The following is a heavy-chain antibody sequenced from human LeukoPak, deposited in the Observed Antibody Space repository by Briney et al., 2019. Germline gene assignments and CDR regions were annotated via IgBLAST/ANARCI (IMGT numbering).Heavy chain of an antibody. CDR2: ISYDGGNK. V-gene: IGHV3-30*18. Sequence: GGSLRLSCAASGFTLSSYGMHCVRQAPGKGLEWVAVISYDGGNKYYADSVKGRFTISRDNSKNTLYLQMNSLRAEDTAVYYCAKDFAGAVADLWGQGTLVTVSS. J-gene: IGHJ4*02. CDR3: AKDFAGAVADL. D-gene: IGHD6-19*01. CDR1: GFTLSSYG.